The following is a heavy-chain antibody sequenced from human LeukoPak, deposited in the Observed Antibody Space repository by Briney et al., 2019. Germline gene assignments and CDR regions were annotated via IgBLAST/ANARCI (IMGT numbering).Heavy chain of an antibody. CDR1: GFSFSSYW. CDR3: AKGGGVADYYPFIGQIFDL. V-gene: IGHV3-7*01. J-gene: IGHJ2*01. D-gene: IGHD3-3*02. CDR2: IKQDGSEK. Sequence: PGGSLRLSCVDSGFSFSSYWMSWFRQAPGKGLEWVANIKQDGSEKYHVDSVKGRFTISRDDSRNTVYLQMNSVRIEDTAEYYCAKGGGVADYYPFIGQIFDLWGRGSLVIVSS.